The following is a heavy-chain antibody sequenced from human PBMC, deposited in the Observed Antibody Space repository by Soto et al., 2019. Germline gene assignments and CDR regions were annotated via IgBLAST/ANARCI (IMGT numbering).Heavy chain of an antibody. J-gene: IGHJ4*02. CDR1: GFTVSSNY. V-gene: IGHV3-66*01. Sequence: GGSLRLSCAASGFTVSSNYMSWVRQAPGKGLEWVSVIYSGGSTYYADSVKGRFTISRDNSKNTRYLQMNSRRAEDTAVYYGARGRGGLSVAGPYYVDYWGQGTLVTVSS. D-gene: IGHD6-19*01. CDR3: ARGRGGLSVAGPYYVDY. CDR2: IYSGGST.